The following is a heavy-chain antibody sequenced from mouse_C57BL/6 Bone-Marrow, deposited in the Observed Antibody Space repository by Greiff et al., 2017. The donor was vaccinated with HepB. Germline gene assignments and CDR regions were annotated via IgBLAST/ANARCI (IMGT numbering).Heavy chain of an antibody. J-gene: IGHJ2*01. CDR2: INPNYGTT. Sequence: VQLQQSGPELVKPGASVKISCKASGYSFTDYNMNWVKQSNGKSLEWIGVINPNYGTTSYNQKFKGKDTLTVDQYSSTTYMQLNSLPSEDSAVYYCAKHHYYDSSLRYWGQGTTLTVSS. D-gene: IGHD1-1*01. CDR3: AKHHYYDSSLRY. CDR1: GYSFTDYN. V-gene: IGHV1-39*01.